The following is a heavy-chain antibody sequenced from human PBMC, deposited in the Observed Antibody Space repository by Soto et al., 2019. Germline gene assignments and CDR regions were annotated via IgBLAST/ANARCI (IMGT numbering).Heavy chain of an antibody. CDR2: ISYDGSNK. Sequence: GGSLRLSCAASGFTFSSYAMHWVHQAPGKGLEWVAVISYDGSNKYYADSVKGRFTISRDNSKNTLYLQMNSLRAEDTAVYYCARDEPAYNSFDPWGQGTLVTVSS. CDR3: ARDEPAYNSFDP. CDR1: GFTFSSYA. J-gene: IGHJ5*02. V-gene: IGHV3-30-3*01.